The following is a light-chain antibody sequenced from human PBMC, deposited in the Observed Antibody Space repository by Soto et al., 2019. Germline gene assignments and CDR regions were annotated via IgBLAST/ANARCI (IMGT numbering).Light chain of an antibody. CDR2: GAS. CDR3: QQYNNWPPIT. Sequence: EIVITQSPATLSVSPGGRATLSRRASQSISDTLAWYQQKPGQAPRLLIHGASTRATGIPARFSGSGSGTEFTLTISSLQSEDFAVYYCQQYNNWPPITFGQGTRLEIK. CDR1: QSISDT. V-gene: IGKV3-15*01. J-gene: IGKJ5*01.